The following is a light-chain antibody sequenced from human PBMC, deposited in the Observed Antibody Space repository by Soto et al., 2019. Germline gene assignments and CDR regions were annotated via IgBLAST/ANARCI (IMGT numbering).Light chain of an antibody. J-gene: IGKJ1*01. CDR1: QNIGNN. Sequence: PGERVTLSCKAGQNIGNNLGWYQQKPGQTPRLLIYAASTRATGIPARFSGTASGTEFTLTISSLQSEDTAVYYCQQYNYWPSFDQGTKVEIK. V-gene: IGKV3-15*01. CDR2: AAS. CDR3: QQYNYWPS.